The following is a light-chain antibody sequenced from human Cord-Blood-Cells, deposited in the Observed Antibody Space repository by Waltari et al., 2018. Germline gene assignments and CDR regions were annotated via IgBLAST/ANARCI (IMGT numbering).Light chain of an antibody. V-gene: IGKV1-33*01. Sequence: DIQMTQSPSSLSASVGDSVTITCQASQDISNYLNWYQQKPGKAPKLLIYDPSNLETGVPSRFSGSGSGTDFTFTISSLKPEDIATYYCQQYDNLPWTFGQGTKVEIK. CDR3: QQYDNLPWT. CDR2: DPS. J-gene: IGKJ1*01. CDR1: QDISNY.